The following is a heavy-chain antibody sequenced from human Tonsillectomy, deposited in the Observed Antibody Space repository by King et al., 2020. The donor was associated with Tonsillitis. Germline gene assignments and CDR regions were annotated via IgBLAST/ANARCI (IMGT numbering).Heavy chain of an antibody. V-gene: IGHV3-21*01. J-gene: IGHJ5*02. CDR2: ISSSSSYI. Sequence: VQLVESGGGLVKPGGSLRLSCAASGLTFSRYSMNWVRQAPGKGLEWVSSISSSSSYIYYADSVKGRFTISRDNAKNSLYLQMNSLRAEDTAVYYCARLIAVAGTGWFDPWGQGTLVTVSS. D-gene: IGHD6-19*01. CDR1: GLTFSRYS. CDR3: ARLIAVAGTGWFDP.